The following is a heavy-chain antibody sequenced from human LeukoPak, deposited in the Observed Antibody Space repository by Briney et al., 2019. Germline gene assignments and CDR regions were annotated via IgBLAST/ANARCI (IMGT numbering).Heavy chain of an antibody. J-gene: IGHJ3*02. D-gene: IGHD2-2*03. CDR3: ARESAGYCSSTSCYRDAFDI. Sequence: SVKVSCKASGYTFTSYDISWVRQAPGQGLEWMGGIIPIFGTANYAQKFQGRVTITADESTSTAYMELSSLRSEDTAVYYCARESAGYCSSTSCYRDAFDIWGQGTMVTVSS. CDR2: IIPIFGTA. CDR1: GYTFTSYD. V-gene: IGHV1-69*13.